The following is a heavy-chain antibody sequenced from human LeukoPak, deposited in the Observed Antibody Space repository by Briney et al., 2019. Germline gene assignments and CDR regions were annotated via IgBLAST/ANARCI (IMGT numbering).Heavy chain of an antibody. Sequence: GGSLRLSCAASGFTFSSYAMHWVRQAPGKGLEWVAVISYDGSNKYYADSVKGRFTISRDNSKNTLYLRMNSLRAEDTAVYYCARDDGDYVGYFDLWGRGTLVTVSS. CDR3: ARDDGDYVGYFDL. CDR1: GFTFSSYA. J-gene: IGHJ2*01. CDR2: ISYDGSNK. V-gene: IGHV3-30-3*01. D-gene: IGHD4-17*01.